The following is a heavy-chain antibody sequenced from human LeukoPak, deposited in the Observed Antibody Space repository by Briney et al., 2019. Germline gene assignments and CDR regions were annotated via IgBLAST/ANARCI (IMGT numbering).Heavy chain of an antibody. D-gene: IGHD3-22*01. Sequence: GESLKISCKGSGYSFTSYWIGWVRQMPGKGLEWMGIIYPGDSDTRYSPSFQGQVTISADKSISTAYLQWSSLKASDTAMYYCARHLKPYYHDSSGYYYYWGQGTLVTVSS. CDR3: ARHLKPYYHDSSGYYYY. V-gene: IGHV5-51*01. CDR1: GYSFTSYW. J-gene: IGHJ4*02. CDR2: IYPGDSDT.